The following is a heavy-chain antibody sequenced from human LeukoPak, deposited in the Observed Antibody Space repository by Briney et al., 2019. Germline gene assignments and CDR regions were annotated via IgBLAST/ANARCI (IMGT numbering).Heavy chain of an antibody. J-gene: IGHJ4*02. D-gene: IGHD4-11*01. Sequence: ETLSLTCTVSRGSMSDYYWSWIRQSAGRGLEWIGRIHFSGSTNYNPSLKSRVTMSLDTSKKQVSLRLTSVIAADTAIYYCAREPTESTTAYWGQGALVTVSS. CDR1: RGSMSDYY. CDR2: IHFSGST. CDR3: AREPTESTTAY. V-gene: IGHV4-4*07.